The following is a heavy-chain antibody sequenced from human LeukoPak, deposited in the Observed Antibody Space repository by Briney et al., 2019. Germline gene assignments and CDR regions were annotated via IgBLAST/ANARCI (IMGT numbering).Heavy chain of an antibody. Sequence: SVKVSCKASGGTFSSYAISWVRQAPGQGLEWMGRIIPILGIANYAQKFQGRVTITADKSTSTAYMELSSLRSEDTAVYYCARDPRSASGYSYGFFDYWGQGTLATVSS. V-gene: IGHV1-69*04. CDR2: IIPILGIA. J-gene: IGHJ4*02. D-gene: IGHD5-18*01. CDR1: GGTFSSYA. CDR3: ARDPRSASGYSYGFFDY.